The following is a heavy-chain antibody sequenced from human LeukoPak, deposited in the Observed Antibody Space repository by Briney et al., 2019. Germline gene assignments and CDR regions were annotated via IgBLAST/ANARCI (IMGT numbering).Heavy chain of an antibody. CDR3: ARKYAGGFDY. V-gene: IGHV3-30*03. J-gene: IGHJ4*02. D-gene: IGHD4-23*01. CDR2: ISYDGSNK. Sequence: PGGSLRLSCAASGFTFSSYGMHWVRQAPGKGLEWVAVISYDGSNKYYADSVKGRFTISRDNSKNTLYLQMNSLRAEDTAVYYCARKYAGGFDYWGQGTLVTVSS. CDR1: GFTFSSYG.